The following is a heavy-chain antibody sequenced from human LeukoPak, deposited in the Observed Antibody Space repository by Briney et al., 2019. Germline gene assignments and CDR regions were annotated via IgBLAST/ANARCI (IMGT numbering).Heavy chain of an antibody. CDR1: GYTFTAQH. CDR3: ATDDVTTGTKTALGY. D-gene: IGHD1-1*01. Sequence: GASVKVSCKASGYTFTAQHMHWVRQAPGQGLEWMGWINPNSGGTNYAQKFQERVTINRDMSTSTAYMELSSLRSEDTAVYYCATDDVTTGTKTALGYWGQGTLVTVSS. V-gene: IGHV1-2*02. J-gene: IGHJ4*02. CDR2: INPNSGGT.